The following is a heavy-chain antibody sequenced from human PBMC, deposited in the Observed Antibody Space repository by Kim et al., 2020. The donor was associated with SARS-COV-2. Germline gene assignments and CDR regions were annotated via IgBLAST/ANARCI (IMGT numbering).Heavy chain of an antibody. D-gene: IGHD6-6*01. J-gene: IGHJ4*02. CDR2: ISGSGGST. V-gene: IGHV3-23*01. CDR3: AKVSHTRPLYSSSRLDY. CDR1: GFTFSSYA. Sequence: GGSLRLSCAASGFTFSSYAMSWVRQAPGKGLEWVSAISGSGGSTYYADSVKGRFTISRDNPKNTLYLQMNSLRAEDTAVYYCAKVSHTRPLYSSSRLDYWGQGTLVTVSS.